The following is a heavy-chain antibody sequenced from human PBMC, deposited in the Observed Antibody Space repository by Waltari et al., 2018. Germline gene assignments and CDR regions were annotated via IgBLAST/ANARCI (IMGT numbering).Heavy chain of an antibody. Sequence: QLQLQESGPGLVKPSETLSLTCTVSGGSISSSSYYWGWIRQPPGKGLEWIGSIYYSGSTYNNPSLKSRVTISVDTSKNQFSLKLSSVTAADTAVYYCARHKVVPAALDYWGQGTLVTVSS. J-gene: IGHJ4*02. V-gene: IGHV4-39*01. CDR3: ARHKVVPAALDY. D-gene: IGHD2-2*01. CDR1: GGSISSSSYY. CDR2: IYYSGST.